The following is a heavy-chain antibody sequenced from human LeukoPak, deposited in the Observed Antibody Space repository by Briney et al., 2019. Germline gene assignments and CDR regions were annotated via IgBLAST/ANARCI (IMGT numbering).Heavy chain of an antibody. Sequence: GGSLRLSCAASGFTFNSYAMSWVRQAPGKGLEWVSSISGSGDNTFYADSVKGRFTISRDNSKSTLYLQINSLRAEDTAVYYCAKDPFHWGTIYFDCWGQGTLVTVSS. V-gene: IGHV3-23*01. CDR1: GFTFNSYA. CDR3: AKDPFHWGTIYFDC. D-gene: IGHD7-27*01. CDR2: ISGSGDNT. J-gene: IGHJ4*02.